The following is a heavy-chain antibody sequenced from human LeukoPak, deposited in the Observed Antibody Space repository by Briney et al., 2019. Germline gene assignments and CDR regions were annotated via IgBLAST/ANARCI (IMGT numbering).Heavy chain of an antibody. D-gene: IGHD6-19*01. CDR1: GFTFSSYG. Sequence: GGSLRLSCAASGFTFSSYGMHWVRQAPGKGLEWVAVIWYDGSNKYYADSVKGRFTISRDNSKNTLYLQMNSPRAEDTAVYYCAKGAGQLGWYGGPDYWGQGTLVTVSS. CDR2: IWYDGSNK. V-gene: IGHV3-33*06. CDR3: AKGAGQLGWYGGPDY. J-gene: IGHJ4*02.